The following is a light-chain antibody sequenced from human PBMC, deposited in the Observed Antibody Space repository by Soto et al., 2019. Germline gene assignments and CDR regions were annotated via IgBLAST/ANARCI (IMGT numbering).Light chain of an antibody. CDR1: QSVRSW. CDR3: QQYDNYPLT. Sequence: DIQMTQSPSTLSASVGDRVTITCRASQSVRSWLAWYQQKPGRAPKFLIYDASSLESGVPSRFSGSGSGTEFTLTISNLQPADFETYYCQQYDNYPLTFGGGTKGEI. CDR2: DAS. J-gene: IGKJ4*01. V-gene: IGKV1-5*01.